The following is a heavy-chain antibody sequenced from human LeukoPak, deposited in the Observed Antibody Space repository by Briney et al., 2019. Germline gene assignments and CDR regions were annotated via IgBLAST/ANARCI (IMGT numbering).Heavy chain of an antibody. Sequence: SETLSLTCAVYGASFSSYYWSWIRQPPGKGLEWIGEIYHSGSTNYNPSLKSRVTILVDTSKNQLSLKLSSVTAEETALYCCTGGCSSTSSCYYYGMDVWGQGTTVTVSS. D-gene: IGHD2-2*01. V-gene: IGHV4-34*01. CDR2: IYHSGST. J-gene: IGHJ6*02. CDR1: GASFSSYY. CDR3: TGGCSSTSSCYYYGMDV.